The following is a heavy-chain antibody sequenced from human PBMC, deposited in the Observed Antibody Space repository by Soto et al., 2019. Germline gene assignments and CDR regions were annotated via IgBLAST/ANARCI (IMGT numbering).Heavy chain of an antibody. CDR3: ARDQNYVLLS. V-gene: IGHV1-69*13. CDR2: IIPIFGTA. CDR1: GGTFSSYA. Sequence: APVKVLCKSSGGTFSSYAISWVRQAPGQGLEWMGGIIPIFGTANYAQKFQGRVTITADESTSTAYMELSSLRSEETAVYYCARDQNYVLLSWGQGTLVTVSS. J-gene: IGHJ4*02. D-gene: IGHD3-10*01.